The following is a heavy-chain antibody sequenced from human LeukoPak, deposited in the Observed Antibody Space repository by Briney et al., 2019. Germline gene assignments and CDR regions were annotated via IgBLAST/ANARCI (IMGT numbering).Heavy chain of an antibody. D-gene: IGHD3-22*01. CDR3: AKDRQYYYDSSGYHRGAFDI. J-gene: IGHJ3*02. Sequence: GGSLRLSCAASGFTFDDHDMHWVRQAPGKGLEWVSGITWDSGITAYADSVKGRFSISRENAKNSLYLQMNSLRAEDTALYYCAKDRQYYYDSSGYHRGAFDIWGQGTMVTVSS. CDR2: ITWDSGIT. V-gene: IGHV3-9*01. CDR1: GFTFDDHD.